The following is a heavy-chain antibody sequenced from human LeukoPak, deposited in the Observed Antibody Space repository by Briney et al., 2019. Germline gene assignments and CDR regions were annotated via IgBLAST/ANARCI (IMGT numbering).Heavy chain of an antibody. V-gene: IGHV1-46*01. CDR2: INPSGTST. Sequence: ASVKVSCKASGYTFTSHYMHWVRQAPGQGVEWMGLINPSGTSTIYAEKFQGRIIMTRDMSTTTDYMERSSLRSDDTAVYYWSRDNSIGGRGWWCDPGGQGTLVTVS. CDR3: SRDNSIGGRGWWCDP. J-gene: IGHJ5*02. D-gene: IGHD4-23*01. CDR1: GYTFTSHY.